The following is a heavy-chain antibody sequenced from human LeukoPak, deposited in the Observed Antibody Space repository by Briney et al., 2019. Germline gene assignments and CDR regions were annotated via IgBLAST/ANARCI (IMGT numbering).Heavy chain of an antibody. CDR1: GGTFSSYA. CDR2: IIPILGIA. D-gene: IGHD2-2*01. CDR3: ARDIVPAAILRILRRAFDI. J-gene: IGHJ3*02. Sequence: GASVKVSCKASGGTFSSYAISWVRQAPGQGLEWMGRIIPILGIANCAQKFQGRVTITADKSTSTAYMELSSLRSEDTAVYYCARDIVPAAILRILRRAFDIWGQGTMVTVSS. V-gene: IGHV1-69*04.